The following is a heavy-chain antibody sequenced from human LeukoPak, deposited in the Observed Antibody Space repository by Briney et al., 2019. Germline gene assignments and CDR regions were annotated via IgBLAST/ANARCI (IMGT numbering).Heavy chain of an antibody. J-gene: IGHJ4*02. V-gene: IGHV3-23*01. Sequence: GGSLRLSCAASGFTFSSYNMNWVRQAPGKGLEWVSAISGSGGSTYYADSVKGRFTISRDNSKNTVYLQMNSLRVEDTAVYYCARGMGGYGGYDYWGQGTLVTVSS. CDR3: ARGMGGYGGYDY. CDR1: GFTFSSYN. CDR2: ISGSGGST. D-gene: IGHD5-12*01.